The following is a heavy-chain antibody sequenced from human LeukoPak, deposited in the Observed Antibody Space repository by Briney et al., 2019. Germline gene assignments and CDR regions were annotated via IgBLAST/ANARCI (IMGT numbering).Heavy chain of an antibody. D-gene: IGHD5-18*01. CDR3: ARDKGLGYSYGYYFDY. Sequence: PSETLSLTCAVYGGSFSGYYWSWIRQPPGKGLEWIGEINHRGSTNYNPSLKSRVTISVDTSKNQFSLKLSSVTAADTAVYYCARDKGLGYSYGYYFDYWGQGTLVTVSS. CDR2: INHRGST. J-gene: IGHJ4*02. V-gene: IGHV4-34*01. CDR1: GGSFSGYY.